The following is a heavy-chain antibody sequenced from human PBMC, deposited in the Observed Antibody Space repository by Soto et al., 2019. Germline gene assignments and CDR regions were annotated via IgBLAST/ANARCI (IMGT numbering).Heavy chain of an antibody. Sequence: EPQAHTYTVYEGNFRGHYGSWISKKPGKGLEWIGEINHSGSTNYNPSLKSRVTISVDTSKNQFSLKLSSVTAADTAVYYCARGGDYDFWSGYPYGMDVWGQGTSVTVSS. CDR1: EGNFRGHY. CDR3: ARGGDYDFWSGYPYGMDV. D-gene: IGHD3-3*01. J-gene: IGHJ6*02. V-gene: IGHV4-34*01. CDR2: INHSGST.